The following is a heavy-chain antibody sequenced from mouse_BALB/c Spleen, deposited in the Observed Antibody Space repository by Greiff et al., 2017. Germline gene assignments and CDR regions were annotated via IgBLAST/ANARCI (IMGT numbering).Heavy chain of an antibody. CDR1: GFTFSSYA. D-gene: IGHD2-3*01. Sequence: EVQRVESGGGLVKPGGSLKLSCAASGFTFSSYAMSWVRQTPEKRLEWVASISSGGSTYYPDSVKGRFTISRDNARNILYLQMSSLRSEDTAMYYCAREGGYSPYYAMDYWGQGTSVTVSS. V-gene: IGHV5-6-5*01. CDR2: ISSGGST. J-gene: IGHJ4*01. CDR3: AREGGYSPYYAMDY.